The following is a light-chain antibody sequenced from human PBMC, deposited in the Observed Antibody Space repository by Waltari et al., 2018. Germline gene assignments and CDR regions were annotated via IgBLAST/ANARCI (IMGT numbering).Light chain of an antibody. J-gene: IGLJ2*01. CDR1: SSNIGAGYD. CDR2: GNS. Sequence: QSVLTQPPSVSGAPGQRVTISCTGSSSNIGAGYDVHWYQQLPGTAPKLLIYGNSNRPSGVPDRFSGSKSGTSASRAITGLQAGDEAYYYCQSYDSSLSGVVFGGGTKLTVL. V-gene: IGLV1-40*01. CDR3: QSYDSSLSGVV.